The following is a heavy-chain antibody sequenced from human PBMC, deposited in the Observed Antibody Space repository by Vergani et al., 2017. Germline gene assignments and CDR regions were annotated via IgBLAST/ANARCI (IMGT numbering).Heavy chain of an antibody. CDR3: ARVGRNGYILPNLSYFDY. CDR2: INPSGGST. CDR1: GYTFTSYY. J-gene: IGHJ4*02. D-gene: IGHD5-24*01. Sequence: QVQLVQSGAEVKKPGASVKVSCKASGYTFTSYYMHWVRQAPGQGLEWMGIINPSGGSTSYAQKFQGRVTMTRDTSTSTVYMELNSLRAEDTAVYYCARVGRNGYILPNLSYFDYWGQGTLVTVSS. V-gene: IGHV1-46*01.